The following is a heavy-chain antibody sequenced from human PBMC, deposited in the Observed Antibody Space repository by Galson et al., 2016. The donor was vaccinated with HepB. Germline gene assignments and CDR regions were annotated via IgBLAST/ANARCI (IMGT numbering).Heavy chain of an antibody. CDR1: GYSISSDFY. CDR2: IYHSRIIGTVYHSGDT. CDR3: PSQSLTTMVWASPGPRKVPEDKFDY. Sequence: SETLSLTCGVSGYSISSDFYWAWIRQPPGKGLEWIGSIYHSRIIGTVYHSGDTYYRPSLKSRVSMSMDTSQNQFFLELTSVTAGDTAIYYCPSQSLTTMVWASPGPRKVPEDKFDYWGPGTVLTVSS. J-gene: IGHJ4*03. V-gene: IGHV4-38-2*01. D-gene: IGHD3-10*01.